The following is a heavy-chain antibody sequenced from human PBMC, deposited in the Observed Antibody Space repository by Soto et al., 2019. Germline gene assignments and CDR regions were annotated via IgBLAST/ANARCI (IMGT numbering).Heavy chain of an antibody. D-gene: IGHD3-9*01. CDR2: IVVGSGHT. CDR1: GFTFTSTA. V-gene: IGHV1-58*02. J-gene: IGHJ6*02. Sequence: QMQLVQSGPEVKKPGTSVKVSCKASGFTFTSTAMQWVRQARGQRPEWIGWIVVGSGHTKYAQKFQERATITRDMSTSTAYMELSSLRSEDTAVYYCAATYYDIWTGYPTYDFGMDVWGQGTTVTVSS. CDR3: AATYYDIWTGYPTYDFGMDV.